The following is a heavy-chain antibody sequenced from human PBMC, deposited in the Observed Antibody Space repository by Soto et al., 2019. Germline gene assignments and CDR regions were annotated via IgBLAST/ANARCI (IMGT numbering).Heavy chain of an antibody. CDR1: GFTFSSYS. V-gene: IGHV3-48*01. CDR3: ARDKSGAARNWFDP. J-gene: IGHJ5*02. Sequence: EVQLVESGGGLVQPGGSLRLSCAASGFTFSSYSMNWVRQAPGKGLEWVSYISSSSSTIYYADSVKGRFTISRDNAKNSLYLQMNSLRAEDTAVYYCARDKSGAARNWFDPWGQGTLVTVSS. CDR2: ISSSSSTI. D-gene: IGHD6-6*01.